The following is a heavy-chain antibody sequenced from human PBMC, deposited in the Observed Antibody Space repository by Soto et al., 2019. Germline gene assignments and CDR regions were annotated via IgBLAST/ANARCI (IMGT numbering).Heavy chain of an antibody. D-gene: IGHD3-3*01. CDR1: GFTFSSYA. V-gene: IGHV3-7*01. Sequence: PGGSLRLSCAASGFTFSSYAMSWVRQAPGKGLEWLANIKQDGSEKYYVDSVKGRFTISRDNAENSVFLQMNSLRGDDTAVYYCARNKENDFWSGYESRSFDYWGQGTLVTVSS. CDR2: IKQDGSEK. CDR3: ARNKENDFWSGYESRSFDY. J-gene: IGHJ4*02.